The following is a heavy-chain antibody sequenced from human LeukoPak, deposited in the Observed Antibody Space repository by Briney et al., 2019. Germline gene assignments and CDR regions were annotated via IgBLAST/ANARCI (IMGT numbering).Heavy chain of an antibody. CDR3: AFYGSGVY. CDR2: IKNDGSMT. J-gene: IGHJ4*02. D-gene: IGHD3-10*01. CDR1: GFTFSSYW. Sequence: GGSLRLSCAASGFTFSSYWMHWVRQAPGKGPVWVSRIKNDGSMTNYADSVQGRFTISRDNAKDTLYLQMNSLRADDTAVYYCAFYGSGVYWGQGALVTVS. V-gene: IGHV3-74*01.